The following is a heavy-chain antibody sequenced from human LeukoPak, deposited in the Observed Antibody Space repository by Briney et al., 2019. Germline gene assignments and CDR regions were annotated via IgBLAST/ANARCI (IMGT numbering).Heavy chain of an antibody. D-gene: IGHD1-26*01. V-gene: IGHV3-7*01. CDR3: ARDVGGSLDY. CDR1: GFNFSTYW. CDR2: IKGDESAK. J-gene: IGHJ4*02. Sequence: PGGSLRHSCAASGFNFSTYWMAWVRQAPGKGLEWVANIKGDESAKHQADSVKGRFTISRDNAQNSVYLQMTSLRGEDTAVYYCARDVGGSLDYWGQGTLVTVSS.